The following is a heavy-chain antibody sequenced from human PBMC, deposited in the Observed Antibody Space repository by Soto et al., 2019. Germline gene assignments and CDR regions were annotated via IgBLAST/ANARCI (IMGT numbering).Heavy chain of an antibody. Sequence: SGGSLRLSCAASGFTFSSYAMSWVRQAPGKGLEWVSAISGSGGSTYYADSVKGRFTISRDNSKNTLYLKMNSLRAEDTAVYYCAKDAADPYYYYYYFMDVWGKGTTVTVSS. D-gene: IGHD6-13*01. CDR1: GFTFSSYA. CDR3: AKDAADPYYYYYYFMDV. CDR2: ISGSGGST. J-gene: IGHJ6*03. V-gene: IGHV3-23*01.